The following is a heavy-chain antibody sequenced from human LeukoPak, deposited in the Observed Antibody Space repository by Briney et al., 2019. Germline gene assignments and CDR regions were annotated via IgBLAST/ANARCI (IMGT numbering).Heavy chain of an antibody. Sequence: GGSLRLSCAASGFTFSSYSMNWVRQAPGKGLEWVSSISSSSSYIYYADSVKGRFTISRDNAKNSLYLQMNSLRAEDTAVYYCARGGAAATPLLGYWGQGTLVTVSS. CDR3: ARGGAAATPLLGY. V-gene: IGHV3-21*01. J-gene: IGHJ4*02. CDR1: GFTFSSYS. CDR2: ISSSSSYI. D-gene: IGHD2-15*01.